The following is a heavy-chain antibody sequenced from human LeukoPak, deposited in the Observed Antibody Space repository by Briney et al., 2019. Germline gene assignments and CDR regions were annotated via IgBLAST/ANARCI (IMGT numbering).Heavy chain of an antibody. J-gene: IGHJ3*02. Sequence: PGGSLRLSCTASGFTFSAYAMMWVRQAPGKGPEWVSAIRGGGGSAFYADSVKGRFTISRDNSKYTLFLQMNSLRAEDTAVYYCARDPNGDYIGAFDIWGRGTMVTVSS. CDR2: IRGGGGSA. CDR3: ARDPNGDYIGAFDI. D-gene: IGHD4-17*01. V-gene: IGHV3-23*01. CDR1: GFTFSAYA.